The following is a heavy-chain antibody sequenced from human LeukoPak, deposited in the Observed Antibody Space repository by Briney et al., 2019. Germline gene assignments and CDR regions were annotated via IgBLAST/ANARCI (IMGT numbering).Heavy chain of an antibody. Sequence: GASVKVSCKASGYSFTSHYMHWVRQAPGQGLEWLGLINPSGSSTLYAQKFQGRVTMTRDMSTTTDYMELSSLKSEDTAVYYCARAPPYYYYMDVWGKGTTVTVSS. CDR1: GYSFTSHY. CDR2: INPSGSST. V-gene: IGHV1-46*01. CDR3: ARAPPYYYYMDV. J-gene: IGHJ6*03.